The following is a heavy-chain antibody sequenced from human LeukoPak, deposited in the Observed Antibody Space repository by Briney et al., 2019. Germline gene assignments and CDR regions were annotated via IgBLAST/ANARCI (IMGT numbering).Heavy chain of an antibody. J-gene: IGHJ4*02. Sequence: GGSLRLSCAASGFTFSSYWMNWARQAPGKGLEWVASINHNGNVNYYVDSVKGRFTISRDNAKNSLYLQMSNLRAEDTAVYYCAKDKQYDFWSGSVFDYWGQGTLVTVSS. CDR2: INHNGNVN. CDR1: GFTFSSYW. D-gene: IGHD3-3*01. CDR3: AKDKQYDFWSGSVFDY. V-gene: IGHV3-7*03.